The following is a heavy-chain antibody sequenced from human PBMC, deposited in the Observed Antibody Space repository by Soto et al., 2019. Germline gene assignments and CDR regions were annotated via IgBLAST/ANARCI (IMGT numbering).Heavy chain of an antibody. Sequence: GGSLRLSCVASEFTFSSYAMSWVRQAPGKGLEWVADISGNGGTTNYADSVKGRFTISRNNFKNTLYLEMSSLRADDTAVYYCARNLPAGNPMQFDTWGQGALVTVSS. CDR3: ARNLPAGNPMQFDT. J-gene: IGHJ4*02. D-gene: IGHD6-13*01. CDR2: ISGNGGTT. CDR1: EFTFSSYA. V-gene: IGHV3-23*01.